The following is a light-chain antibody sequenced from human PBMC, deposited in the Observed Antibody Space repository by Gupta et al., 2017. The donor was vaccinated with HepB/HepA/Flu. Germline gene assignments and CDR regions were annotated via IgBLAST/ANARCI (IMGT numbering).Light chain of an antibody. CDR1: QSISNW. J-gene: IGKJ1*01. CDR3: QYDKGYSWT. V-gene: IGKV1-5*03. Sequence: DIQMTQSPSTLSAFVGDRVTITCRASQSISNWLAWYQQKPGKAPKLLIYETSNLESGVPSRFSGSGSGTESTLTISSLQPDDFATYYCQYDKGYSWTFGQGTKVEIK. CDR2: ETS.